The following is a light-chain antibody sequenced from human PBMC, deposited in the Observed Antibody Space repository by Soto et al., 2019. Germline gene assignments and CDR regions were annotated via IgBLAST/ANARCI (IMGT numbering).Light chain of an antibody. Sequence: EIVMTQSPATLSVSPGERATLSCRASQSVSSNLAWYQQKPGQAPRLLIYGASTRATGIPARFSGSGSGTEFTLTISSLQSEAFAVYXCQQYNNWPPITFGQGTRLEIK. J-gene: IGKJ5*01. CDR1: QSVSSN. CDR2: GAS. V-gene: IGKV3-15*01. CDR3: QQYNNWPPIT.